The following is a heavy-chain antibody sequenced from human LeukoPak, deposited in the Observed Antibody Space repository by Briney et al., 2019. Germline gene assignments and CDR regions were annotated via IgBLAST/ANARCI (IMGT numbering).Heavy chain of an antibody. CDR2: INSDGSST. Sequence: GRSLRLSCAASGFTFSSYWMHWVRQAPGKGLVWVSRINSDGSSTSYADSVKGRFTISRDNAKNTLYLQMNSLRAEDAAVYYCARGFDGVLRITIFGGYFDYWGQGTLVTVSS. CDR3: ARGFDGVLRITIFGGYFDY. D-gene: IGHD3-3*01. CDR1: GFTFSSYW. J-gene: IGHJ4*02. V-gene: IGHV3-74*01.